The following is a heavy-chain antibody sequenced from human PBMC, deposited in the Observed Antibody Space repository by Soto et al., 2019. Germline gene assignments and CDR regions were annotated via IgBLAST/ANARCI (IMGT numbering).Heavy chain of an antibody. CDR3: ARAGGHYYDSSGYFDY. CDR2: IYYSGST. Sequence: SETLSLTCTVSGGSISSYYWSWIRQPPGKGLEWIGYIYYSGSTNSNPSLKSRVTISVDTSKNQFSLKLSSVTAADTAVYYCARAGGHYYDSSGYFDYWGQGTLVTVSS. D-gene: IGHD3-22*01. V-gene: IGHV4-59*01. J-gene: IGHJ4*02. CDR1: GGSISSYY.